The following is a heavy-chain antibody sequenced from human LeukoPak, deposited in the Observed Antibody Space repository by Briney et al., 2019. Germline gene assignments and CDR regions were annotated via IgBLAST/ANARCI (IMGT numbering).Heavy chain of an antibody. D-gene: IGHD2-15*01. V-gene: IGHV3-43*02. CDR2: ISGEGGST. Sequence: GGSLRLSCVVSGFTFDDYVMHWVRQAPGKGLEWVSLISGEGGSTYYADSVKGRFTISRDNSKNSLYLQMNSLRTEDTALYYCAKDFRAATIGYFDYWGQGTLVTVSS. J-gene: IGHJ4*02. CDR3: AKDFRAATIGYFDY. CDR1: GFTFDDYV.